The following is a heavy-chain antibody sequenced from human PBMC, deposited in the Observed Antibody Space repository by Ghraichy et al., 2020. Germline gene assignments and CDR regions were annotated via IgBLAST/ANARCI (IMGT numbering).Heavy chain of an antibody. CDR3: ARVGYCGSGPIGY. Sequence: GESLNISCAASGFTFSSDWMSWVRQAPGKGLEWVANIKQDESEKYYVDSVKGRFTISRDNAKNSLYLQMNSLRAEDTAVYYCARVGYCGSGPIGYWGQGTLVTVS. V-gene: IGHV3-7*01. CDR2: IKQDESEK. J-gene: IGHJ4*02. CDR1: GFTFSSDW. D-gene: IGHD3-10*01.